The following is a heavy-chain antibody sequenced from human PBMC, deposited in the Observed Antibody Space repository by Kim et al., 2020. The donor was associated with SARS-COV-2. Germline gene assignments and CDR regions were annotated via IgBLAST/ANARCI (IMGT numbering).Heavy chain of an antibody. J-gene: IGHJ4*02. CDR2: IYYSGST. D-gene: IGHD6-19*01. CDR1: GGSISSSSYY. Sequence: SETLSLTCTVSGGSISSSSYYWGWIRQPPGKGLEWIGSIYYSGSTYYNPSLKSRVTISVDTSKNQFSLKLSSVTAADTAVYYCARYAVAGPFDYWGQGTL. CDR3: ARYAVAGPFDY. V-gene: IGHV4-39*07.